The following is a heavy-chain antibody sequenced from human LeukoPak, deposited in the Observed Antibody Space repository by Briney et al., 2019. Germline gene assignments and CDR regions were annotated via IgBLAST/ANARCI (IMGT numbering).Heavy chain of an antibody. D-gene: IGHD3-10*01. CDR1: GYSISSGYY. CDR2: SYHSGST. Sequence: SETLSLTCTVSGYSISSGYYWGWIRQPPGKGLEWIGRSYHSGSTYYNPSLKSRVTISADTSKNQFSLKLSSVTAADTAVYYCARERDGSGTQRGLDYWGQGTLVTVSS. CDR3: ARERDGSGTQRGLDY. J-gene: IGHJ4*02. V-gene: IGHV4-38-2*02.